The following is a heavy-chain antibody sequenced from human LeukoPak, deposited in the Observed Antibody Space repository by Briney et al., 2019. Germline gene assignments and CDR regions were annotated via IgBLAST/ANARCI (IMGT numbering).Heavy chain of an antibody. CDR1: GGTFSSYA. CDR3: ARDSLVVVPAATHYYYYYMDV. V-gene: IGHV1-69*05. D-gene: IGHD2-2*01. CDR2: IIPIFGTA. Sequence: SVKVSCKASGGTFSSYAISLVRQAPGQGLEWMGRIIPIFGTANYAQKFQGRVTITTDESTSTAYMELSSLSSEDTAVYYCARDSLVVVPAATHYYYYYMDVWGKGTTVTVSS. J-gene: IGHJ6*03.